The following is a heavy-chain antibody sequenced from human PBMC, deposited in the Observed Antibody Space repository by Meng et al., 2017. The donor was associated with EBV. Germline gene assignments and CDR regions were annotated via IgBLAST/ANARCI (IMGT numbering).Heavy chain of an antibody. CDR1: GYTFTGYY. CDR2: INPNSGGT. J-gene: IGHJ4*02. Sequence: VPAVQSGAEAKKPGASVKVTCNASGYTFTGYYMHWVRQAPGQGLEWMGRINPNSGGTNYAQKFQGRVTMTRDTSISTAYMELSRLRSDDTAVYYCARVGIAVAGTGDYWGQGTLVTVSS. D-gene: IGHD6-19*01. CDR3: ARVGIAVAGTGDY. V-gene: IGHV1-2*06.